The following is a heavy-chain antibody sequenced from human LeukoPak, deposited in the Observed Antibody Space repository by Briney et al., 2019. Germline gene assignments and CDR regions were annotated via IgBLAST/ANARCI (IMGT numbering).Heavy chain of an antibody. D-gene: IGHD2-21*02. CDR1: GFTFSSYW. CDR3: ARECGGDCWDAFDI. V-gene: IGHV3-74*01. Sequence: QTGGSLRLSCATSGFTFSSYWMHWVRQAPGKGLVWVSRINSDGSSTSYADFVKGRFTISRDNAKNTLYLQMNSLRAEDTAVYYCARECGGDCWDAFDIWGQGTMVTVS. J-gene: IGHJ3*02. CDR2: INSDGSST.